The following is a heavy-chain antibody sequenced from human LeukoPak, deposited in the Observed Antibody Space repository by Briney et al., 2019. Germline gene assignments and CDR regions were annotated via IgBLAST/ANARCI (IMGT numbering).Heavy chain of an antibody. V-gene: IGHV1-46*01. Sequence: ASVKVSCKASGYTFTSYYMHCVRQAPGQGLEWMGVINPSGGSTGYAQKFQDRVTMTRDTSTSTVYMELSSLRFEDTAVYYCARSTSVTTRGGWYFDLWGRGTLVTASS. CDR1: GYTFTSYY. J-gene: IGHJ2*01. CDR3: ARSTSVTTRGGWYFDL. CDR2: INPSGGST. D-gene: IGHD4-17*01.